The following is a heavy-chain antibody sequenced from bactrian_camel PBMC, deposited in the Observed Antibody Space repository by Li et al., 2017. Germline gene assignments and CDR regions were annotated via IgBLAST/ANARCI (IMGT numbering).Heavy chain of an antibody. CDR1: GATSTNYR. D-gene: IGHD3*01. V-gene: IGHV3S1*01. CDR2: HYTGTATK. CDR3: AAQDSRCSLQRHRFRF. J-gene: IGHJ4*01. Sequence: HVQLVESGGGSVQAGGSLRLSCAASGATSTNYRMAWFRQAPGKERAAVAAHYTGTATKYVADSVKGRFTISKDNAKNTLYLQMNSLKPEDTALYYCAAQDSRCSLQRHRFRFWGQGTQVTVSS.